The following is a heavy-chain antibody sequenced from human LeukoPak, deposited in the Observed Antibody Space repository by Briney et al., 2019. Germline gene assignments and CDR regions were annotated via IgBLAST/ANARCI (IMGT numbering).Heavy chain of an antibody. CDR1: GYTFTGFY. Sequence: ASVKVSCKASGYTFTGFYMHWVRQAPGQGLEWMGRINPNSGGANYAQKFQGRVTMTRDTSITTVYMELSRLGSNDTAVYYCAKAGAAAGRGSFYYYMGVWGKGTTVTVSS. CDR3: AKAGAAAGRGSFYYYMGV. V-gene: IGHV1-2*06. J-gene: IGHJ6*03. D-gene: IGHD6-25*01. CDR2: INPNSGGA.